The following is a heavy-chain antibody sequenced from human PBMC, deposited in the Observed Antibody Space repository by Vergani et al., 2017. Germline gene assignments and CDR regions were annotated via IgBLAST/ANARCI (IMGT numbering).Heavy chain of an antibody. V-gene: IGHV4-38-2*01. J-gene: IGHJ6*03. CDR1: GFSIDNGYY. Sequence: QVQLQESGPGLVKPSETLSLTCAVSGFSIDNGYYWDWIRQPPGKGLEWIGSIYRTGRTHFNPSLKSRVTISVDKSKNQFSLKLISVTAADTAVYYCARQKDYYMDVWGKGATVTVS. CDR3: ARQKDYYMDV. CDR2: IYRTGRT.